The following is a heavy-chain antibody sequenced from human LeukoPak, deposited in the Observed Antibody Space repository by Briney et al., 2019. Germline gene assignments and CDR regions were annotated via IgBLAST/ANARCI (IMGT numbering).Heavy chain of an antibody. V-gene: IGHV4-59*01. D-gene: IGHD3-10*01. CDR2: SGSA. CDR1: GGSFSDYY. CDR3: ARTSRHYYGSGKNLTPWPAGLDV. Sequence: SETLSLTCTVSGGSFSDYYWTWIRQPPGKGLEWIGYSGSAKYNPSLKSRVTISTDTSKRHFSLTLSNVTAADTAVYYCARTSRHYYGSGKNLTPWPAGLDVWGPGTTVAVS. J-gene: IGHJ6*02.